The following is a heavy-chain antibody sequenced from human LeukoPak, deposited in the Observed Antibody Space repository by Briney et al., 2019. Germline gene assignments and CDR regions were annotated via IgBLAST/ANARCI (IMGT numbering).Heavy chain of an antibody. CDR2: IYTSGST. CDR1: GGSISSGSYY. J-gene: IGHJ6*03. Sequence: SETLSLTCTVSGGSISSGSYYWSWIRQPAGKGLEWIGRIYTSGSTNYNPSLKSRVTISVDTSKNQFSLKLSSVTAADTAVYYCAREEAEDGYNYDYYMDVWGKGTTVTVSS. CDR3: AREEAEDGYNYDYYMDV. D-gene: IGHD5-24*01. V-gene: IGHV4-61*02.